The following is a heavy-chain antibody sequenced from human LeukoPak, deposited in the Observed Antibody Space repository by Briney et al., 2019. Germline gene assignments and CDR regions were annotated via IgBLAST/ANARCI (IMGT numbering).Heavy chain of an antibody. CDR2: IYYSGST. Sequence: SETLSLTCTVSGGSISSSSYYWGWIRQPPGKGLEWIGSIYYSGSTYYNPSLKSRVTISVDTSKNQFSLKLSSVTAADTAVYCCARQGLEMTTVTNYYFDYWGQGTLVTVSS. CDR3: ARQGLEMTTVTNYYFDY. CDR1: GGSISSSSYY. V-gene: IGHV4-39*01. J-gene: IGHJ4*02. D-gene: IGHD4-11*01.